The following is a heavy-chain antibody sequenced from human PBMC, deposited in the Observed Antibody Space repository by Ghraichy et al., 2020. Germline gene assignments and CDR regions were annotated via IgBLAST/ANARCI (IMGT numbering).Heavy chain of an antibody. CDR2: ISSTSSHI. Sequence: GGSLRLSCAASGFTFSSYAMNWVRQTPGRGLEWVSSISSTSSHIYYAHSVKGRFTISRDDGRNSLYLQMNSLRDEDTAVYYCARDSSSRLRTSRPDLWGQGTLVTVAS. CDR3: ARDSSSRLRTSRPDL. J-gene: IGHJ5*02. D-gene: IGHD4-17*01. CDR1: GFTFSSYA. V-gene: IGHV3-48*02.